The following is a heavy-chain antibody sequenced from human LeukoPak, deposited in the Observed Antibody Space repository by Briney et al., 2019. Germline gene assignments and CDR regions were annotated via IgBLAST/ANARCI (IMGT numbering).Heavy chain of an antibody. J-gene: IGHJ4*02. CDR1: GFTFSSYG. CDR3: AATRVCGGVLLRPNCLYFED. CDR2: IYYAGGST. Sequence: GRSLRLSCAASGFTFSSYGMHWVRQAPGRGLEWVSGIYYAGGSTNYADSVQGRFTVSRDNSKNTLYLQMNSLRAEDTAIYYCAATRVCGGVLLRPNCLYFEDWGQGTLVTVSS. D-gene: IGHD3-10*01. V-gene: IGHV3-NL1*01.